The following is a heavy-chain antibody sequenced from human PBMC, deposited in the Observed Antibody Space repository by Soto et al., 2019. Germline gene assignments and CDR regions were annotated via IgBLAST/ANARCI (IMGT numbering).Heavy chain of an antibody. V-gene: IGHV3-74*01. Sequence: GGSLRLSCAASGFTFSSYWMHWVRQVPGKGLVWVSRINSDGRSTNYADSVKGRFTISRDNTKNTLYLQMNSLRAEDTAVYYCATLASVQVESYDCWGQGTLVTVSS. CDR3: ATLASVQVESYDC. CDR1: GFTFSSYW. J-gene: IGHJ4*02. D-gene: IGHD1-1*01. CDR2: INSDGRST.